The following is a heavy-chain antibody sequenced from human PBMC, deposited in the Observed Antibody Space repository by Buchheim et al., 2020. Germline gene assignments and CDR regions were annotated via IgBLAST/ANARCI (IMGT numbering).Heavy chain of an antibody. V-gene: IGHV5-10-1*01. Sequence: EVQLVQSGAEVKKPGESLRISCKGSGYSFTSYWISWVRQMPGKGLEWMGRIDPSDSYTNYSPSFQGHVTISADKPISTAYPQWSSLKASDTAMYYCARHDSSSWYLVGNWFDPWGQGTL. D-gene: IGHD6-13*01. J-gene: IGHJ5*02. CDR1: GYSFTSYW. CDR3: ARHDSSSWYLVGNWFDP. CDR2: IDPSDSYT.